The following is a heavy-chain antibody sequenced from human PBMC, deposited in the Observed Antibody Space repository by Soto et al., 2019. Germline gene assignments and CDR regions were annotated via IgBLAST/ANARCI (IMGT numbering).Heavy chain of an antibody. CDR3: TSASSLDFDF. CDR1: GFTFGDYA. Sequence: PGGSLRLSCTTSGFTFGDYALSWVRQAPGKGLEWVGFIRRNAYGGTTDYAASVKGRFTISRDDSKSIAYLQMNSLRTEDTALYYCTSASSLDFDFRGQGTLVTVSS. J-gene: IGHJ4*02. CDR2: IRRNAYGGTT. V-gene: IGHV3-49*04. D-gene: IGHD3-16*01.